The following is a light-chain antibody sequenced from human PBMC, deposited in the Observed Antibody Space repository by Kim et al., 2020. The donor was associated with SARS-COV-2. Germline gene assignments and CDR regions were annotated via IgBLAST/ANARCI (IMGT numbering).Light chain of an antibody. CDR1: QSISSY. CDR2: AAS. V-gene: IGKV1-39*01. Sequence: SASVGDRVTITCRASQSISSYLNWYQQKPGKAPKFLIHAASSLQSGVPSRFSGSGSGTDFTLTISSLQPEDFATYYCQQSYSVPYTFGQGTKLEI. J-gene: IGKJ2*01. CDR3: QQSYSVPYT.